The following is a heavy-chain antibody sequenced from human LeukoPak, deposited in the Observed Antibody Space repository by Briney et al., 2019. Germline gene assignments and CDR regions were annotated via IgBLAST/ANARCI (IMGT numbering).Heavy chain of an antibody. D-gene: IGHD3-16*01. J-gene: IGHJ4*02. CDR3: AKDIRYDYVWSPYYFDY. CDR1: GFTFSSYA. Sequence: GGSLRLSCAASGFTFSSYAMSWVGQAQGKGREGASVISGSGGSTYYADSVKGRFTISRDNSKNTLYLQMNSLRAEDTAVYYCAKDIRYDYVWSPYYFDYWGQGTLVTVSS. CDR2: ISGSGGST. V-gene: IGHV3-23*01.